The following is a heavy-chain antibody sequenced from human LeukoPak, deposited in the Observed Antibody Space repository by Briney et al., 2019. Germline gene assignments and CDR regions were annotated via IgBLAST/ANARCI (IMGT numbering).Heavy chain of an antibody. J-gene: IGHJ4*02. V-gene: IGHV3-30*18. CDR3: AKVRYGATYVNYAFDY. D-gene: IGHD4/OR15-4a*01. Sequence: GGSLRLSCAASGSGFTFSSYGMHWVRQAPGKGLEWVAIISYDGTNKYYADSVKGRFTISRDNSKNTLYLQMHSLRVEDTAVYYCAKVRYGATYVNYAFDYWGQGTLVTVSS. CDR2: ISYDGTNK. CDR1: GSGFTFSSYG.